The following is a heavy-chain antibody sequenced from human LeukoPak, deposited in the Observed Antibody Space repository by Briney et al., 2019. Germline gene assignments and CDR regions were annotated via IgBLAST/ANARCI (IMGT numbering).Heavy chain of an antibody. Sequence: GESLKISCKGSGYSFTSYWIGWVRQMPGKSLEWMGIIYPGDSDTRYSPSFQGQVTISSDKSISTAYLQWSSLKASDTAMYYCASSYYYGSGSYFHYGMDVWGKGTTVTVSS. CDR3: ASSYYYGSGSYFHYGMDV. V-gene: IGHV5-51*01. CDR1: GYSFTSYW. D-gene: IGHD3-10*01. J-gene: IGHJ6*04. CDR2: IYPGDSDT.